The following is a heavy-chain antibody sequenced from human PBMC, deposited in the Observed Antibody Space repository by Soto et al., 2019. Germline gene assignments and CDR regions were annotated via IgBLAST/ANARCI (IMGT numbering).Heavy chain of an antibody. CDR2: IYHSGST. J-gene: IGHJ5*02. CDR1: GGSISSGGYS. CDR3: ARVPGP. Sequence: TLSLPFAVSGGSISSGGYSWSWIRQPPGKGLEWIGYIYHSGSTYYNPSLKSRVTISVDRSKNQFSLKLSSVTAADTAVYYCARVPGPWGQGTLVTVSS. D-gene: IGHD7-27*01. V-gene: IGHV4-30-2*01.